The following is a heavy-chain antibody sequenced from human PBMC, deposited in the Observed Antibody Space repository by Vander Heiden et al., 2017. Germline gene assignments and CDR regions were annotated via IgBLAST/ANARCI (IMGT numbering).Heavy chain of an antibody. D-gene: IGHD2-15*01. CDR1: GFTFSSYA. Sequence: EVQLLESGGGLVQPGGSLRLSCAASGFTFSSYAMSWVRQAPGKGLEWVSAISGSGGSTYYADSVKGRFTISRDNSKNTLYLQINSLRAEDTAVYYCAKDLRSIYCSGGSCSWGQGTLVTVSS. CDR3: AKDLRSIYCSGGSCS. CDR2: ISGSGGST. V-gene: IGHV3-23*01. J-gene: IGHJ5*02.